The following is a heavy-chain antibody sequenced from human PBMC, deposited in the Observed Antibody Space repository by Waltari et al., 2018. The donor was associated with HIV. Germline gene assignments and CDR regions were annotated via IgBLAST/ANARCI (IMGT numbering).Heavy chain of an antibody. CDR1: GGSISSSSYY. D-gene: IGHD5-18*01. Sequence: QLQLQESGPGLVKPSETLSLTCTVSGGSISSSSYYWGWIRQPPGKGLEWIGSIYYSGSTYYNPSLKSRVTISVDTSKNQFSLKLSSVTAADTAVYYCARPNLYSYGGLGYWGQGTLVTVSS. V-gene: IGHV4-39*01. CDR2: IYYSGST. CDR3: ARPNLYSYGGLGY. J-gene: IGHJ4*02.